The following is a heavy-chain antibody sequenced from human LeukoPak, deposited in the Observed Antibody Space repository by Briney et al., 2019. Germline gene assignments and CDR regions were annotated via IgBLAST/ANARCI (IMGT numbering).Heavy chain of an antibody. D-gene: IGHD5-12*01. V-gene: IGHV1-18*01. Sequence: GASVKVSFKASGYSFTNYGIGWLRQAPGQGLEWLGWISAYNGHTNYAQKFQGRVTMTRNTSISTAYMELRSLRSDDTAVYYCARGPRSGYPDYWGQGTLVTVSS. J-gene: IGHJ4*02. CDR1: GYSFTNYG. CDR2: ISAYNGHT. CDR3: ARGPRSGYPDY.